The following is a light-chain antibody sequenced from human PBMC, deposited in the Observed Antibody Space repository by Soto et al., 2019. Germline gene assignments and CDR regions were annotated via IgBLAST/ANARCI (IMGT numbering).Light chain of an antibody. CDR3: QQSNSFPWT. V-gene: IGKV1-12*01. CDR2: ATS. Sequence: DIQMTQSPSSVSASVGDRLTITCRASQDISSSLAWYQHQPGKAPKLLIYATSTLHSGVPSRFSGSGSGTDFTLTSSSLQPEDFATYYCQQSNSFPWTFGQGTKVGIK. CDR1: QDISSS. J-gene: IGKJ1*01.